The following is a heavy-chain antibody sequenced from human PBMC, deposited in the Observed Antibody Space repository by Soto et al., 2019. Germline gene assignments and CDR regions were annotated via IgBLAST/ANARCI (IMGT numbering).Heavy chain of an antibody. CDR1: GFTFSSYA. Sequence: PGGSLRLSCAASGFTFSSYAMHWVRQAPGKGLEWVAVISYDGSNKYYADSVKGRFTISRDNSKNTLYLQMNSLRAEDTAVYYCARDPLWGTAMVTWYFDLCGRGTLVTVSS. CDR2: ISYDGSNK. V-gene: IGHV3-30-3*01. J-gene: IGHJ2*01. CDR3: ARDPLWGTAMVTWYFDL. D-gene: IGHD5-18*01.